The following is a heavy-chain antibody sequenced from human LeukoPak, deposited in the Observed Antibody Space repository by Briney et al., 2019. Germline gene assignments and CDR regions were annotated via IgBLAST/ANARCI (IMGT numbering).Heavy chain of an antibody. Sequence: GGSLRLSCAASGFTFSSYGMHWVRQAPGKGLEWVAVISYDGSNKYYADSVKGRFTISRDNSKNTLYLQMNSLRAEDTAVYYCAKSYNGSYWPADYWGQGTLVTVSS. J-gene: IGHJ4*02. D-gene: IGHD1-26*01. CDR1: GFTFSSYG. CDR2: ISYDGSNK. CDR3: AKSYNGSYWPADY. V-gene: IGHV3-30*18.